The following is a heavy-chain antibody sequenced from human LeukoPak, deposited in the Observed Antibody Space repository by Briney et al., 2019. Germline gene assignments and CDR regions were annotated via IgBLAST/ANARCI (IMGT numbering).Heavy chain of an antibody. CDR2: TKQDGSEK. CDR3: ARRALVAYCGGDCGYFDY. V-gene: IGHV3-7*01. Sequence: GGSLRLSCAASGFTFSSYWMSWVRQAPGKGLEWVANTKQDGSEKYYVDSVKGRFTISRDNAKNSLYLQMNSLRAEDTAVHYCARRALVAYCGGDCGYFDYWGQGTLVTVSS. D-gene: IGHD2-21*02. J-gene: IGHJ4*02. CDR1: GFTFSSYW.